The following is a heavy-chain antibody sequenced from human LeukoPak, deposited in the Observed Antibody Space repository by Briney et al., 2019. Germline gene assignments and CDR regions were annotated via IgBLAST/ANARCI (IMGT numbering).Heavy chain of an antibody. D-gene: IGHD4-11*01. CDR3: AKDAQRGFDFSNSLES. J-gene: IGHJ4*02. CDR2: IWNDGTDK. Sequence: PGGSLRLSCATSGFTFSHYGMHWVRQAPGKGLEWVAVIWNDGTDKYYGDSVKGRFTISRDSSKNTVYLQMNSLRVEDTAVYYCAKDAQRGFDFSNSLESWGQGTLVTVSS. CDR1: GFTFSHYG. V-gene: IGHV3-33*06.